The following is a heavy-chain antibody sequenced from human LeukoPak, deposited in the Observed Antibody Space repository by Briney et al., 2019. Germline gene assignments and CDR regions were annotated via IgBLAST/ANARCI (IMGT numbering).Heavy chain of an antibody. Sequence: GGSLRLSCEGSGSTFSDHWMHWVRQTPGEGLVWVSRINRDGNNKNYADSVKGRFSISRDNAKNTLYLEMNSLRAEDTAVYYCTRSLLGGADHWGQGTLVTVSS. CDR1: GSTFSDHW. J-gene: IGHJ4*02. V-gene: IGHV3-74*01. CDR2: INRDGNNK. D-gene: IGHD3-16*01. CDR3: TRSLLGGADH.